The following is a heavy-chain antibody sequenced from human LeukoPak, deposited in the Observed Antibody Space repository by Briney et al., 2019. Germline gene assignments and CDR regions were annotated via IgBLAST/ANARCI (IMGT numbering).Heavy chain of an antibody. CDR3: AKGPSGTTCCPFEY. D-gene: IGHD2-2*01. CDR1: GFTFSSYA. CDR2: LTGSGDAT. V-gene: IGHV3-23*01. Sequence: PGGSLRLSCAPSGFTFSSYAMAWVRQAPGKGLEWVSVLTGSGDATYYADSVKGRFIISRNNSKNTLYLQINNLRAEDTAVYYCAKGPSGTTCCPFEYWGQGTLVTVSS. J-gene: IGHJ4*02.